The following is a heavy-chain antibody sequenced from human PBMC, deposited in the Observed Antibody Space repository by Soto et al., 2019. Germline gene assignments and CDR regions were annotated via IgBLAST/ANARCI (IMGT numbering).Heavy chain of an antibody. CDR2: ISGSSSTE. J-gene: IGHJ4*02. V-gene: IGHV3-48*02. CDR3: ARVDTAMIDY. D-gene: IGHD5-18*01. Sequence: EVLLVESGGGLVPPGGSLRLSCAASGFTFRGCSMNWVRQAPGKGLEWISYISGSSSTEYYADSVKGRFTISRDNARNSLYLQMNSLRDEDTAVYYCARVDTAMIDYWGQGTLVTVSS. CDR1: GFTFRGCS.